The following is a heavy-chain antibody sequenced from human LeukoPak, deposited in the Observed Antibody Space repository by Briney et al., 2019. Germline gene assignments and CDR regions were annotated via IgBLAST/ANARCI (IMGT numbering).Heavy chain of an antibody. J-gene: IGHJ4*02. Sequence: PSQTLSLTCTVSGGSISSGSYYWSWIRQPAGKGLEWIGRIYTSGSTNYNPSLKSRVTISVDTSKNQFSLKLSSVTAADTAVYYCARVGSSGWYYFDYWGQGTLVTVSP. CDR3: ARVGSSGWYYFDY. D-gene: IGHD6-19*01. CDR1: GGSISSGSYY. CDR2: IYTSGST. V-gene: IGHV4-61*02.